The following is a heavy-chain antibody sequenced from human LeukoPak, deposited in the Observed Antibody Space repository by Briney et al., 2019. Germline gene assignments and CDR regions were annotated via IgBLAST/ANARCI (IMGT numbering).Heavy chain of an antibody. CDR1: GYTFMNYG. CDR2: ISSYTVNK. J-gene: IGHJ3*01. CDR3: ARGHHDIGTTGTFDV. D-gene: IGHD1/OR15-1a*01. Sequence: VASVKVSCKTSGYTFMNYGINWVRQDPGKGLEWMGWISSYTVNKTSAQKFQGRVTLTTDTSPNTVSLELRRLTFDDTAVYYCARGHHDIGTTGTFDVWGQGTRVIVSS. V-gene: IGHV1-18*01.